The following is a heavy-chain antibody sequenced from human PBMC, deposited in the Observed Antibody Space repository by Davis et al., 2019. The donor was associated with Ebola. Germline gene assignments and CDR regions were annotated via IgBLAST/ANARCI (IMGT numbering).Heavy chain of an antibody. D-gene: IGHD6-13*01. CDR1: GGSISSYY. V-gene: IGHV4-59*08. Sequence: PGGSLRLSCTVSGGSISSYYWSWIRQPPGKGLEWIGYIYYSGSTNYNPSLKSRVTISVDTSKNQFSLKLSSVTAADTAVYYCARHRVSIWYFDLWGRGTLVTVSS. J-gene: IGHJ2*01. CDR3: ARHRVSIWYFDL. CDR2: IYYSGST.